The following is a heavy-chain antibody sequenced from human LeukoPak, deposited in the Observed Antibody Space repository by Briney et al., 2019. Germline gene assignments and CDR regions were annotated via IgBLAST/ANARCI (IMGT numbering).Heavy chain of an antibody. Sequence: ASVKVSCKASGYTFTGYAIHWVRQGPGQRLEWVGWINVGNGDTKYSQRFQGRVTITRDTSASTAYMELSRLRSEDTAVYYCATSEEGRWGQGTLVTVSS. J-gene: IGHJ4*02. CDR1: GYTFTGYA. D-gene: IGHD2-15*01. V-gene: IGHV1-3*01. CDR2: INVGNGDT. CDR3: ATSEEGR.